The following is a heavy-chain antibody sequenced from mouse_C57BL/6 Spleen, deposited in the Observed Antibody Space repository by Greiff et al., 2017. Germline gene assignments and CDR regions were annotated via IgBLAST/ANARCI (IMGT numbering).Heavy chain of an antibody. CDR3: AKSGTGYYFDY. D-gene: IGHD4-1*01. CDR1: GFSLTSYG. V-gene: IGHV2-3*01. CDR2: IWGDGST. Sequence: VQGVESGPGLVAPSQSLSITCTVSGFSLTSYGVSWVRQPPGKGLEWLGVIWGDGSTNYHSALLSRLSISKDNSKSPVFLKLNSLQTDDTAAYYCAKSGTGYYFDYWGQGTTLTVSS. J-gene: IGHJ2*01.